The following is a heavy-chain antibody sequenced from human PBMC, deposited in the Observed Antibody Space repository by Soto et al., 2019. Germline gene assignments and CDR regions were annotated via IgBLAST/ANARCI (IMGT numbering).Heavy chain of an antibody. J-gene: IGHJ6*02. CDR2: INSDGSST. V-gene: IGHV3-74*01. Sequence: GGSLRLSCAVSGSTFSNDWMHWVRQAPGKGLVWVSHINSDGSSTNYADFVKGRFTIARDNAKNQFSLKLSSVTAADTAVYYCARDRASGSGYYYGMDVWGQGTTVTVSS. CDR3: ARDRASGSGYYYGMDV. D-gene: IGHD6-19*01. CDR1: GSTFSNDW.